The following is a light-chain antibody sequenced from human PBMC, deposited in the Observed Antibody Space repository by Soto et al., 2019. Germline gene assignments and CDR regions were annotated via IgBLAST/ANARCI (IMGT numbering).Light chain of an antibody. CDR1: GSNIGAGYD. CDR2: ANT. Sequence: QSVLTQPPSVSGAPGQRVTIYCTGSGSNIGAGYDIHWYQQVPGTAPKPLIYANTNRASGVPDRFSGSKSGTSASLAITGLQAEDEADYYCQSYDTSLSGYVFGPGTKLTVL. J-gene: IGLJ1*01. CDR3: QSYDTSLSGYV. V-gene: IGLV1-40*01.